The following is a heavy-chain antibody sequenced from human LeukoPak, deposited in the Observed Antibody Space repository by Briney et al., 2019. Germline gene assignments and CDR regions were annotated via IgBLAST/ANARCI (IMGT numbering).Heavy chain of an antibody. CDR1: GFTFSSYE. Sequence: GGSLRLSCAASGFTFSSYEMNWVRQAPGKGLEWVSYISSSGSTIYYADSVKGRFTISRDNAKNSLYLQMNSLRAEDTAVYYCAREGSNGGYYYYGMDVWGQGTTVTVS. J-gene: IGHJ6*02. D-gene: IGHD4-11*01. CDR3: AREGSNGGYYYYGMDV. V-gene: IGHV3-48*03. CDR2: ISSSGSTI.